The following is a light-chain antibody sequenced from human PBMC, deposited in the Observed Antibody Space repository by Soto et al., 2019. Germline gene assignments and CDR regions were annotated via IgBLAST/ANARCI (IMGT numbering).Light chain of an antibody. J-gene: IGLJ1*01. V-gene: IGLV2-14*01. CDR3: SSYTSTTTLYV. CDR1: SSDIGAYDY. CDR2: EVT. Sequence: QSVLTQPASVSGSPGESITISCTGTSSDIGAYDYVSWYQQYPGRVPKLIIYEVTNRPSGVSNRFSASKSGNTASLTISGLQAEDEADYYCSSYTSTTTLYVFGTGTKVTVL.